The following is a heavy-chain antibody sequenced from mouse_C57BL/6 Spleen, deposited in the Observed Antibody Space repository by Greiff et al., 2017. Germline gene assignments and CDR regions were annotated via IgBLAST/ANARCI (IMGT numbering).Heavy chain of an antibody. Sequence: EVQRVESVAELVRPGASVKLSCTASGFNIKNTYMHWVKQRPEQGLEWIGRIDPANGNTKYAPKFQGKATITADTSSNTAYLQLSSLTSEDTAIYYCAIGQLRSYYAMDYWGQGTSVTVSS. J-gene: IGHJ4*01. CDR2: IDPANGNT. CDR1: GFNIKNTY. V-gene: IGHV14-3*01. CDR3: AIGQLRSYYAMDY. D-gene: IGHD3-2*02.